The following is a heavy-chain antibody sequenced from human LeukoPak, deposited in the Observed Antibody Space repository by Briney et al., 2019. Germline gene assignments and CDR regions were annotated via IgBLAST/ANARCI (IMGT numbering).Heavy chain of an antibody. J-gene: IGHJ4*02. CDR3: ARAQWDYDSSGYYYFDY. Sequence: SETPSLTCTVSGGSISSYYWSWIRQPPGKGLEWIGYIYYSGSTNYNPSLKSRVTISVDTSKNQFSLKLSSVTAADTAVYYCARAQWDYDSSGYYYFDYWGQGTLATVSS. D-gene: IGHD3-22*01. CDR2: IYYSGST. V-gene: IGHV4-59*01. CDR1: GGSISSYY.